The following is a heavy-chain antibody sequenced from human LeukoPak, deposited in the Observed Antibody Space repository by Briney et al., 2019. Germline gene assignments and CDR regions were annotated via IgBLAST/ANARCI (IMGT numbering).Heavy chain of an antibody. J-gene: IGHJ5*02. Sequence: PGGSLRLSCAASGFTFSSYGMHWVRQAPGKGLEWVAVISYDGSNKYYADSVKGRFTISRDNSKNTLYLQMNSLRAEDTAVYYCARDENTIFGVVYEYNWFDPWGQGTLVTVSS. CDR3: ARDENTIFGVVYEYNWFDP. D-gene: IGHD3-3*01. CDR1: GFTFSSYG. V-gene: IGHV3-30*03. CDR2: ISYDGSNK.